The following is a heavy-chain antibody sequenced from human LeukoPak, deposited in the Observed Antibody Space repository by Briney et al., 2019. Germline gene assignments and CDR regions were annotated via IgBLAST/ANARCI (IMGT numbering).Heavy chain of an antibody. Sequence: GGSLRLSCAASGFTFSSYSMNWVRQAPGKGLEWVSSISSSSSYIYYADSVKGRFTISRDNAKNSLYLQMNSLRAEDTAVYYYAREGTYYYDSSGYHLDYWGQGTLVTVSS. CDR2: ISSSSSYI. J-gene: IGHJ4*02. V-gene: IGHV3-21*01. CDR3: AREGTYYYDSSGYHLDY. CDR1: GFTFSSYS. D-gene: IGHD3-22*01.